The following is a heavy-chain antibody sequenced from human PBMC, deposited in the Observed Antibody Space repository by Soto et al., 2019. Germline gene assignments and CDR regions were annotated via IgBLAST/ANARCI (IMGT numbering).Heavy chain of an antibody. Sequence: NPSETLSLTCTVSGGSISSGDYYWSWIRQPPGKGLEWIGYIYYSGSTYYNPSLKSRVTISVDTSKNQFSLKLSSVTAADTAVYYCARDQIGSSPLYYYYGMDVWGQGTTVTVSS. D-gene: IGHD6-6*01. CDR3: ARDQIGSSPLYYYYGMDV. CDR1: GGSISSGDYY. CDR2: IYYSGST. J-gene: IGHJ6*02. V-gene: IGHV4-30-4*01.